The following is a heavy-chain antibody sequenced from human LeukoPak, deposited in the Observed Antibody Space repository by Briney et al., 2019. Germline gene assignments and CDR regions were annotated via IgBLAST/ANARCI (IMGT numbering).Heavy chain of an antibody. V-gene: IGHV3-7*03. CDR2: TKPDGSAE. CDR1: GFTFRNYW. D-gene: IGHD3-10*01. CDR3: TTVVWFGELLDY. Sequence: GGSLRLSCAASGFTFRNYWMGWVRQAPGKGLEWVANTKPDGSAEYYADSVRGRFTTSRDNANNFLYLQMNSLKAEDTAVYYCTTVVWFGELLDYWSQGVVVTVSS. J-gene: IGHJ4*02.